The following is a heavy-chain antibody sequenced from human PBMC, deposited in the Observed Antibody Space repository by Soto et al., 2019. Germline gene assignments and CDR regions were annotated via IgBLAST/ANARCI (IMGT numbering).Heavy chain of an antibody. CDR2: ISSSSSTI. J-gene: IGHJ6*02. CDR3: ARYSSYYDILTGEYYYYYGMDV. D-gene: IGHD3-9*01. Sequence: EVQLVESGGGLVQPGGSLRLSCAASGFTFSSYSMNWVRQAPGKGLEWVSYISSSSSTIYYADSVKGRFTISRDNAKNSLYLQMNSLRAEDTAVYYCARYSSYYDILTGEYYYYYGMDVWGQGTTVTVSS. V-gene: IGHV3-48*01. CDR1: GFTFSSYS.